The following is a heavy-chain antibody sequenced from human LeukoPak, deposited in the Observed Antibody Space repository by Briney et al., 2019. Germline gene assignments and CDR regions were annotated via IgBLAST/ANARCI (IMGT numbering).Heavy chain of an antibody. CDR1: GYTFTAYY. CDR2: IDPNSGDT. CDR3: ARVVSVLRYFDWLLGGAGAFDY. D-gene: IGHD3-9*01. Sequence: ASVKVSCKASGYTFTAYYIHWVRQAPGQGLEWMGWIDPNSGDTKYVEKFQGRVTMTRDTSFSTAYMALSSLRSDDTAMYYCARVVSVLRYFDWLLGGAGAFDYWGQGTLVTVSS. V-gene: IGHV1-2*02. J-gene: IGHJ4*02.